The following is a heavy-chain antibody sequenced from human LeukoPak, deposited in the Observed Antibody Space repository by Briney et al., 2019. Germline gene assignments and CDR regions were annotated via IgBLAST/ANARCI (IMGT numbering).Heavy chain of an antibody. CDR2: ISAYHGNT. J-gene: IGHJ5*02. V-gene: IGHV1-18*01. CDR3: ARDLEVGASNWFDP. Sequence: ASVKVSCKASGYTFTSYGISWVRQAPGQGLEWMGWISAYHGNTNYAQKLQGRVTMTTDTSTSTAYMELRSLRSDDTAVYYCARDLEVGASNWFDPWGQGTLVTVSS. D-gene: IGHD1-26*01. CDR1: GYTFTSYG.